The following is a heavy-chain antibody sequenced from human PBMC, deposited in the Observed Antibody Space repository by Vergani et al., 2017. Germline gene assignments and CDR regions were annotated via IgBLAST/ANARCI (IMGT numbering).Heavy chain of an antibody. V-gene: IGHV4-31*03. Sequence: QVQLQESGPGLVKPSQTLSLTCSVSGNSISSGVYYWNWIRQHPGKGLEWIGYIYSTGSTHHNPSLRRRINMSVETSKIQFSLKLNSVTAADTAMYYCARMGGYDEGDALRIGYFDTWGPGILVTVSS. J-gene: IGHJ4*02. CDR2: IYSTGST. D-gene: IGHD3-22*01. CDR3: ARMGGYDEGDALRIGYFDT. CDR1: GNSISSGVYY.